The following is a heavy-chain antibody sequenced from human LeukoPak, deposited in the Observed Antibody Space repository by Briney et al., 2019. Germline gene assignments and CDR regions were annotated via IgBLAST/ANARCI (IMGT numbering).Heavy chain of an antibody. CDR2: MYYDGNS. CDR3: ARLSFGVVPTLND. D-gene: IGHD3-3*01. J-gene: IGHJ4*02. V-gene: IGHV4-39*07. Sequence: SETLSLTCSVSGDSLDSNVHYWGWIRQPPEKGLQWIGHMYYDGNSYYNPSLKSRISISLDTSENQFSLRLTSVTAADTAIYYCARLSFGVVPTLNDWGQGTLVTVSS. CDR1: GDSLDSNVHY.